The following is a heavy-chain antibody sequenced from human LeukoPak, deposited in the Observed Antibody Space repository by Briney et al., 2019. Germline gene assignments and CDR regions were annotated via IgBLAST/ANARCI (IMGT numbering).Heavy chain of an antibody. CDR3: ARSDYGDSKPDY. V-gene: IGHV3-21*01. CDR1: GFTFSSYS. D-gene: IGHD4-17*01. CDR2: ISSSSSYI. Sequence: PGGSLRLPCAASGFTFSSYSMNWVRQAPGKGLEWVSSISSSSSYIYYADSVKGRFTISRDNAKNSLYLQMNSLRAEDTAVYYCARSDYGDSKPDYWGQGTLVTVSS. J-gene: IGHJ4*02.